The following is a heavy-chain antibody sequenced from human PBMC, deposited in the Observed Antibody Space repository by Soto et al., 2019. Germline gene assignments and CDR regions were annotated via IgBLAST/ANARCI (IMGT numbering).Heavy chain of an antibody. J-gene: IGHJ4*02. CDR1: GFTFGDYY. D-gene: IGHD6-6*01. CDR3: AIAAAARPAAWY. V-gene: IGHV3-11*01. Sequence: QVQLVESGGGLVQPGGSLRLSCAASGFTFGDYYMSWIRQAPGKGLEWVSYISSSASSTYYVDAVRGRFTIPRDNAKNWLYLQMDSLGAEGTAVYYGAIAAAARPAAWYWGRGTLVTVSS. CDR2: ISSSASST.